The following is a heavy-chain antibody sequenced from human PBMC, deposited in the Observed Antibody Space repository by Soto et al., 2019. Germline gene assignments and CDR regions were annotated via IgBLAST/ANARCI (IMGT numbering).Heavy chain of an antibody. V-gene: IGHV3-21*01. Sequence: EVQLVESGGGLVKPGGSLRLSCAASGFTFSSYSMNWVRQAPGKGLEWVSSISSSSSYIYYADSVKGRFTISRDNAKNSLYLQMNSLRAEDTAVYYCARLDGYGDYDPIKSYYYYGMDVWGQGTTVTVSS. J-gene: IGHJ6*02. D-gene: IGHD4-17*01. CDR3: ARLDGYGDYDPIKSYYYYGMDV. CDR2: ISSSSSYI. CDR1: GFTFSSYS.